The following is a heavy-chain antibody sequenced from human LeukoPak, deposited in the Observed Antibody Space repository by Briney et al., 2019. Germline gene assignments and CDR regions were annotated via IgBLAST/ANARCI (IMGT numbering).Heavy chain of an antibody. J-gene: IGHJ4*02. CDR2: IYYSGST. D-gene: IGHD2-2*02. CDR1: GGSISSSSYY. V-gene: IGHV4-39*07. CDR3: ARRVVPAAIEGDYFDY. Sequence: PSETLSLTCTVSGGSISSSSYYWGWIRQPPGKGLEWIGSIYYSGSTNYNPSLKSRVTISVDTSKNQFSLKLSSVTAADTAVYYCARRVVPAAIEGDYFDYWGQGTLVTVSS.